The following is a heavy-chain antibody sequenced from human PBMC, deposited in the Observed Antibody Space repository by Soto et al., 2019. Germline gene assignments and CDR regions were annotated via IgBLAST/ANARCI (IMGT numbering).Heavy chain of an antibody. D-gene: IGHD4-17*01. V-gene: IGHV3-49*03. Sequence: GGSLRLSCTASGFTFGDYAMSWFRQAPGRGLEWVGFIRSKAYGGTTEYAASVKGRFTISRDDSKSIAYLQMNSLKTEHTAVYYCTRDLYGGTAVGDYWGQGTLVTVSS. CDR3: TRDLYGGTAVGDY. J-gene: IGHJ4*02. CDR2: IRSKAYGGTT. CDR1: GFTFGDYA.